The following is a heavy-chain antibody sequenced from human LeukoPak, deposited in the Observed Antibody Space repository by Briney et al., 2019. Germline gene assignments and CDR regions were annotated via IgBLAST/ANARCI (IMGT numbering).Heavy chain of an antibody. V-gene: IGHV3-64*02. Sequence: GGSLRLSRAASGFTFSDYTIHCLPQAPGKTLQSVSPLTSNGAYTHYADSVKGRFTISRDNSRNAVFLQMGGLRIEDMAVYYCARVEMGATVSDYYYYYMDVWGKGTTVTVSS. CDR1: GFTFSDYT. J-gene: IGHJ6*03. CDR2: LTSNGAYT. D-gene: IGHD1-26*01. CDR3: ARVEMGATVSDYYYYYMDV.